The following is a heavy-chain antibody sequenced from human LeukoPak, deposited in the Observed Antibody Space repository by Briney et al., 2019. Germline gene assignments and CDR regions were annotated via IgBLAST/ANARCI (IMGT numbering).Heavy chain of an antibody. V-gene: IGHV4-39*01. Sequence: SETLSLTCTVSGDSISSSSYYWGWIRQPPGKGLEWIGTIFYSGSTYYNPSLKSRVTLSVDTSKNQYSLKLSSVTAADTAVYYCARVLRQLVRYYYYYMDVWGKGTTVTVSS. CDR2: IFYSGST. D-gene: IGHD6-6*01. CDR1: GDSISSSSYY. CDR3: ARVLRQLVRYYYYYMDV. J-gene: IGHJ6*03.